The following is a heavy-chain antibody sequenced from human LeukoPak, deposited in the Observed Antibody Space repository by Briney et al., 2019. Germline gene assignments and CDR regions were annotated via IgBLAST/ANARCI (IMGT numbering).Heavy chain of an antibody. CDR3: AKDRTTVTVDY. Sequence: GGSLRLSCAASGFTFSSYGMHWVRQAPGKGLEWVAVISYDGSNKYYADSVKGRFTISRDNSKNTLYLQMNSLRAEDTAVYYCAKDRTTVTVDYWGQGALVTVSS. CDR2: ISYDGSNK. J-gene: IGHJ4*02. V-gene: IGHV3-30*18. D-gene: IGHD4-17*01. CDR1: GFTFSSYG.